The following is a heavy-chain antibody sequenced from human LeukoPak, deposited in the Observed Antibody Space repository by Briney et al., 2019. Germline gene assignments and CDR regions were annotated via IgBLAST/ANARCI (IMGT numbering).Heavy chain of an antibody. CDR3: TRHGGYFQSSGIVDY. CDR1: GGSISGSTYY. V-gene: IGHV4-39*01. J-gene: IGHJ4*02. CDR2: IFYGGST. Sequence: PSETLSLTCTVSGGSISGSTYYWGWIRQPPGKGLEWIGSIFYGGSTYYNPSLKSRVTISVDTSKNQFSLTLSSVTAADTAVYYCTRHGGYFQSSGIVDYWGQGTLVTVSS. D-gene: IGHD3-22*01.